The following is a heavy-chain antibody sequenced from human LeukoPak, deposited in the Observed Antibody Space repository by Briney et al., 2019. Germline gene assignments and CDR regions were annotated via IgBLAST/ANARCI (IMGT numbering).Heavy chain of an antibody. J-gene: IGHJ4*01. CDR2: IKQNGGEK. CDR1: GFTFTNYW. V-gene: IGHV3-7*01. D-gene: IGHD6-13*01. CDR3: ARDGTAAGLYFDL. Sequence: GGSLKLSCAVSGFTFTNYWMNWVRQAPGKGLEWVASIKQNGGEKSYVDSVKGRFTISRDNAKNSLYLQMSSLRAGDTAVYYCARDGTAAGLYFDLWGQGTLVTVSS.